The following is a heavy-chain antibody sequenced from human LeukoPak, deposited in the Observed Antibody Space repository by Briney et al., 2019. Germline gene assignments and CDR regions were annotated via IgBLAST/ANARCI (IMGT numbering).Heavy chain of an antibody. CDR3: AKDLEDTAMAYTFDY. Sequence: GGSLRLSCAASGFTFSSYGMHWVRQAPGKGLEWVAFIRYDGSNKYYADSVKGRFTISRDNSKNTLYLQMNSLRAEDTAVYYCAKDLEDTAMAYTFDYWGQGTLVTVSS. D-gene: IGHD5-18*01. CDR1: GFTFSSYG. V-gene: IGHV3-30*02. J-gene: IGHJ4*02. CDR2: IRYDGSNK.